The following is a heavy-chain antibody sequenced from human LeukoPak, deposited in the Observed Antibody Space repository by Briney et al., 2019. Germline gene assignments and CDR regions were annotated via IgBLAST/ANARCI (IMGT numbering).Heavy chain of an antibody. Sequence: QSGPTLVKPTQTPTLTCTISGFSLSTSGVSVGWIRQPPGKALEWLALIYWNDNKHFSPSLKNRLNISKDTSKNQVVLTMTNMDPLDTATYFCARRSYYYGSGPSYFESWGQGTPVTVSS. CDR1: GFSLSTSGVS. J-gene: IGHJ4*02. V-gene: IGHV2-5*01. D-gene: IGHD3-10*01. CDR2: IYWNDNK. CDR3: ARRSYYYGSGPSYFES.